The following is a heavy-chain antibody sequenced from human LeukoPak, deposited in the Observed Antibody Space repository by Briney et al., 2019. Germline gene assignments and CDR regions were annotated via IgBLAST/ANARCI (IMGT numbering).Heavy chain of an antibody. CDR2: ISGSGGNT. J-gene: IGHJ4*02. CDR1: GFTFSNYA. CDR3: AKGMSATSGYLELEY. D-gene: IGHD3-22*01. Sequence: GGSLRLSCEASGFTFSNYAMSWVRQSPGKGLEWVSAISGSGGNTYSADSVKGRCTISRDNSKKTLYLQMNSLRAEDTAVYYCAKGMSATSGYLELEYWGQGTLVTVSS. V-gene: IGHV3-23*01.